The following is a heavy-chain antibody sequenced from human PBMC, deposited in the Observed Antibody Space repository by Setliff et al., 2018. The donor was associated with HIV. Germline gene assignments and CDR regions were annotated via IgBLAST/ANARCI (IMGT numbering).Heavy chain of an antibody. D-gene: IGHD5-18*01. CDR3: AKGGYGGAYYVAGY. J-gene: IGHJ4*02. V-gene: IGHV3-NL1*01. Sequence: GGSLRLSCAAFGFTFSNYGMHWVRQAPGKGLEWVTLIYKAGKTYYADFVKGRFTIARDDTKNTVSLQMTNLEPGDTAMYYCAKGGYGGAYYVAGYWGQGTKVTVSS. CDR1: GFTFSNYG. CDR2: IYKAGKT.